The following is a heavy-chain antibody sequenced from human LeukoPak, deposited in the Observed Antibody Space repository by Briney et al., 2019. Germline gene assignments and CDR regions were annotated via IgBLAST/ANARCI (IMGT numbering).Heavy chain of an antibody. CDR1: GYTFSNYG. CDR3: ARDMNWRASIWYFDL. V-gene: IGHV1-2*02. Sequence: ASVKVSCKASGYTFSNYGISWVRQAPGQGLEWMGWINPNTGDTDSAQKFQGRVTMTRDTSIFTAYMELSSLRSDDTAVYYCARDMNWRASIWYFDLWGRGTLVAVSS. J-gene: IGHJ2*01. CDR2: INPNTGDT.